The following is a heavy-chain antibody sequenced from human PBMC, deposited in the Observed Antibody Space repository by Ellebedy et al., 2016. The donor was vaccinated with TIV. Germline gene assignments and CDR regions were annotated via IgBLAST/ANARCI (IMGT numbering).Heavy chain of an antibody. V-gene: IGHV3-21*01. CDR3: ARAPHIIPAAEIDY. CDR1: EFTFSNAW. Sequence: GGSLRLXXESSEFTFSNAWMHWVRQAPGKGLEWLSSISTSSSYIYYADSVQGRFIISRDNARDTLFLQISSLRVEDTAVYYCARAPHIIPAAEIDYWGQGIQVTVSS. D-gene: IGHD2-2*01. J-gene: IGHJ4*02. CDR2: ISTSSSYI.